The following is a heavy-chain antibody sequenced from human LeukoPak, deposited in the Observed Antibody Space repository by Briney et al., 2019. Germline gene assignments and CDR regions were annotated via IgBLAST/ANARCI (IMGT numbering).Heavy chain of an antibody. CDR1: GYTFTSYY. CDR2: INPSGGST. J-gene: IGHJ6*02. V-gene: IGHV1-46*01. CDR3: ARDTKTGTGYYYYYYGMDV. D-gene: IGHD1-7*01. Sequence: ASVKVSCKASGYTFTSYYMHWVRQAPGQGLEWMGIINPSGGSTSYAQKFQGRVTMTRDTSTSTVYMELSSLRSEDTAVYYCARDTKTGTGYYYYYYGMDVWGQGTTVTVSS.